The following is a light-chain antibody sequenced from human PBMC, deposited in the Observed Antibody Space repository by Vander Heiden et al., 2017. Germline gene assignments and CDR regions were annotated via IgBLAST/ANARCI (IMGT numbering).Light chain of an antibody. CDR3: MQVLQTPFT. V-gene: IGKV2-28*01. CDR2: LAS. Sequence: EIVMTQSPLTLPVTPGEPASISCRSTRSLLHVDGKNYLEWYLQKPGQSPQLLIYLASNRPSGVPDRFSGSGSGTDFTLKISRVEAEDVGVYYCMQVLQTPFTFGPGTKVDVK. J-gene: IGKJ3*01. CDR1: RSLLHVDGKNY.